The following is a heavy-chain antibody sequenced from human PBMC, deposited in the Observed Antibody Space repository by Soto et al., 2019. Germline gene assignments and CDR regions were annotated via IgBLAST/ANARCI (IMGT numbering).Heavy chain of an antibody. CDR3: ARDIRGYSRAFDY. CDR1: GDSIRSVNW. D-gene: IGHD5-18*01. J-gene: IGHJ4*02. CDR2: IHHSGST. V-gene: IGHV4-4*02. Sequence: SELLSHRCAVSGDSIRSVNWRIWIRQPSGKGLEWIGEIHHSGSTYYNPSLKSRITMSVDTSKNQFYLKLSSVTAADTAVYYCARDIRGYSRAFDYWGQGTLVTVSS.